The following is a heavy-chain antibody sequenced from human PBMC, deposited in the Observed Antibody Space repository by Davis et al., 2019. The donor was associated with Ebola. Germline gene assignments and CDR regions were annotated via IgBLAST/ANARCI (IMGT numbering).Heavy chain of an antibody. CDR3: ARFLAGGYYPYYYYGMDV. J-gene: IGHJ6*02. D-gene: IGHD3-22*01. CDR1: GGSFSGYY. V-gene: IGHV4-34*01. Sequence: PSETLSLTCAVYGGSFSGYYWSWIRQPPGKGLEWIGEINHSGSTNYNPSLKSRVTISVDTSKNQFSLKLSSVTAADTAVYYCARFLAGGYYPYYYYGMDVWGQGTTVTVSS. CDR2: INHSGST.